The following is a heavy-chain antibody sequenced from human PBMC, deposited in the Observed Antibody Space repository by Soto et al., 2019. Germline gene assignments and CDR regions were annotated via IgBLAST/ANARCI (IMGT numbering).Heavy chain of an antibody. D-gene: IGHD2-15*01. CDR1: GGSIGSYF. Sequence: SETLSLTCTVSGGSIGSYFWSWLRQPPGKGLEWIGYIHYSGSTIYNPSLKSRVTISVDTSKKQVSLKLNSVTAADTAFYYCARVGTDGYCSGGRCWGAFDIWGQGTMVTVSS. V-gene: IGHV4-59*01. J-gene: IGHJ3*02. CDR3: ARVGTDGYCSGGRCWGAFDI. CDR2: IHYSGST.